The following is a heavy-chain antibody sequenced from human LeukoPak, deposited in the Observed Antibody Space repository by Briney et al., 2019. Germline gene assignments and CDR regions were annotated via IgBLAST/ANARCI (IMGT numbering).Heavy chain of an antibody. D-gene: IGHD6-19*01. V-gene: IGHV7-4-1*02. Sequence: GASVKVSCKASGYTFTSYAMNWVRQAPGQGLEWMGWINTNTGNPTYAQGFTGRFVFSVDTSVTTAYLQISSLEAEDTAVYYCARESFKVAGRYQHWFLDLWGRGTLVTVSS. CDR2: INTNTGNP. J-gene: IGHJ2*01. CDR3: ARESFKVAGRYQHWFLDL. CDR1: GYTFTSYA.